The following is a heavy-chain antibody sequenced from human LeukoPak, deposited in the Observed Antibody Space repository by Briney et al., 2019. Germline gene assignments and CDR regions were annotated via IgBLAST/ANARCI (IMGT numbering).Heavy chain of an antibody. V-gene: IGHV3-48*03. CDR2: ISSSGSTI. Sequence: GXSLRLSCAASGFTFSSYEMNWVRQAPGKGLEWVSYISSSGSTIYYADSVKGRFTISRDNAKNSLYLQMNSLRAEDTAVYYCARGPYPGYCSGGSCYVVWDYWGQGTLVTVSS. J-gene: IGHJ4*02. CDR1: GFTFSSYE. CDR3: ARGPYPGYCSGGSCYVVWDY. D-gene: IGHD2-15*01.